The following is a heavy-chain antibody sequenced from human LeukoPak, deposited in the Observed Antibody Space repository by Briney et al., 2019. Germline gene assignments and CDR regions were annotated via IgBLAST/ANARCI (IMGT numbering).Heavy chain of an antibody. J-gene: IGHJ4*02. D-gene: IGHD5-12*01. CDR1: GGSISSYY. Sequence: SETLSLTCTVSGGSISSYYWSWIRQPPGKGLESIGYIYYSGSTNYNPSLKSRVTISVDTSKNQFSLKLSSVTAADTAVYYCARDGGATIRGDNFDYWGQGTLVTVSS. V-gene: IGHV4-59*01. CDR3: ARDGGATIRGDNFDY. CDR2: IYYSGST.